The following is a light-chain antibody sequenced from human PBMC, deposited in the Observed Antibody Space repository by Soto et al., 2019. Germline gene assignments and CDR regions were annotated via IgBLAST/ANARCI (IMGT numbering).Light chain of an antibody. CDR3: QQYNGYFSWT. CDR1: QSISSW. CDR2: KAS. V-gene: IGKV1-5*03. Sequence: DIQMTQSPSTLSASVGDRVTITCRASQSISSWLAWYQQKPGKAPKLLIYKASSLQSGVPSRFSGSGSATEFTLTISSLQPDDFATYYCQQYNGYFSWTFGQGTTVEIK. J-gene: IGKJ1*01.